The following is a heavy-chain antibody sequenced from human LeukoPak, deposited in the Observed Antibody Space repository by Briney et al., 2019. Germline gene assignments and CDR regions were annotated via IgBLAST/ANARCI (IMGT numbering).Heavy chain of an antibody. Sequence: PGSSVKVSXKASGGTFSSYTISWVRQAPGQGLEWMGRIIPILGIANYAQKFQGRVTITADKSTSTAYMELSSLRSEDTAWYYCARIAAVNWFDPWGQETLVTVSS. CDR3: ARIAAVNWFDP. CDR2: IIPILGIA. CDR1: GGTFSSYT. J-gene: IGHJ5*02. D-gene: IGHD6-6*01. V-gene: IGHV1-69*02.